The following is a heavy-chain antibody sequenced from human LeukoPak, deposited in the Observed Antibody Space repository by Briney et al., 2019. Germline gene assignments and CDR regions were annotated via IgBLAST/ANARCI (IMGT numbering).Heavy chain of an antibody. D-gene: IGHD6-13*01. CDR2: INHSGST. J-gene: IGHJ4*02. Sequence: SETLSLTCAVYGGSFSYYFWSWIRQPPGKGLEWIGEINHSGSTNYNPSLKSRVTISVDTSKNQFSLKLSSVTAADTAVYYCARGPLKSSSHGFDYWGQGTLVTVSS. V-gene: IGHV4-34*01. CDR3: ARGPLKSSSHGFDY. CDR1: GGSFSYYF.